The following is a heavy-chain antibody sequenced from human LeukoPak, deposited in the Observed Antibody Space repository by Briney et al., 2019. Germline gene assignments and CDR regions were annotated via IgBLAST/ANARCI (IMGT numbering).Heavy chain of an antibody. V-gene: IGHV4-39*02. CDR3: ARLRALAGHRGAFDI. CDR2: VYYTGSS. J-gene: IGHJ3*02. Sequence: SETLSLTCAVSGDSISNHNYYWNWIRQTPGKGLEWIGAVYYTGSSYHNPSLKSRVTISVDTSDNHFSMHLTSVNAADTAIYYCARLRALAGHRGAFDIRGQGSMVTVSS. D-gene: IGHD1-1*01. CDR1: GDSISNHNYY.